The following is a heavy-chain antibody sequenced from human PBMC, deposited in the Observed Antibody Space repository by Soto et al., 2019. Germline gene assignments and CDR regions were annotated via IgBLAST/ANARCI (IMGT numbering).Heavy chain of an antibody. Sequence: QEHLVQSGGGVVQPGGSLRLSCDASGFTFSIFGMHWVRQAPGKGLEWVAVLSYDGTYKYYADSVNGRFTISRDKSKNMLFLQMKSLRPDDTAVYYCAKDQAQYGSGNFYGRDVWGQVTAVSV. J-gene: IGHJ6*02. D-gene: IGHD3-10*01. CDR2: LSYDGTYK. V-gene: IGHV3-30*18. CDR1: GFTFSIFG. CDR3: AKDQAQYGSGNFYGRDV.